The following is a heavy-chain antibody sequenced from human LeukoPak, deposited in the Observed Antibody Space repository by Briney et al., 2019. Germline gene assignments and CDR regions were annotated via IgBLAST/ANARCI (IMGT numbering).Heavy chain of an antibody. CDR1: GYSFTSYW. Sequence: GESLQISCKASGYSFTSYWIGWVRQMPGKGLEWMGIIYPGDSDTRYSPSFQGQVTISADKSISTAYLQWSSLKASDTAMYYCARSEGIRGYSYGWDYWGQGTLVTVSS. CDR2: IYPGDSDT. J-gene: IGHJ4*02. D-gene: IGHD5-18*01. V-gene: IGHV5-51*01. CDR3: ARSEGIRGYSYGWDY.